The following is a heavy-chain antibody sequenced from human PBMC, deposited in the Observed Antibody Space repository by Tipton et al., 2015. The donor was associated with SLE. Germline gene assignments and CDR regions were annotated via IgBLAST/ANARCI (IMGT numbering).Heavy chain of an antibody. D-gene: IGHD1-1*01. V-gene: IGHV4-30-2*01. CDR3: ARVPGLERSYFYYYYMDV. CDR2: IYHGGRT. CDR1: GGSINSGFFS. J-gene: IGHJ6*03. Sequence: TLSLTCNVSGGSINSGFFSWSWVRQPPGKGLEWIGYIYHGGRTYYNPSLQSRVTISVDTSKNQFSLKLSSVTAADTAVYYCARVPGLERSYFYYYYMDVWGKGTTVTVSS.